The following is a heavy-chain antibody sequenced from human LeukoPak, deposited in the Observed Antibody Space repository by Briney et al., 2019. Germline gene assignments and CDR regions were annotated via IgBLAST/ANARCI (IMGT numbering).Heavy chain of an antibody. CDR2: IYYSGST. V-gene: IGHV4-39*01. J-gene: IGHJ4*02. D-gene: IGHD6-19*01. CDR1: GGSISSSSYY. CDR3: ARRHSSGWSRRGFDY. Sequence: SETLSLTCTVSGGSISSSSYYWGWIRQPPGKGLEWIGSIYYSGSTHYNPSLKSRVTISVDTSKNQFSLKLSSVTAADTAVYYCARRHSSGWSRRGFDYWGQGTLVTVSS.